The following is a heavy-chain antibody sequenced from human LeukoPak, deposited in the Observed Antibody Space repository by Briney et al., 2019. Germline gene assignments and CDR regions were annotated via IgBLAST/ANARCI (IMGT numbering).Heavy chain of an antibody. CDR1: GFTFSSYA. CDR3: ARGGGSTLQDSAIDY. J-gene: IGHJ4*02. D-gene: IGHD3-10*01. Sequence: GRSLRLSCAAPGFTFSSYAMYWVRQAPGKGLEWVAVISYDGSNKYYADSVKGRFTISRDNSKNTLYLQMNSLRAEDTAVYYCARGGGSTLQDSAIDYWGQGTLVTVSS. CDR2: ISYDGSNK. V-gene: IGHV3-30-3*01.